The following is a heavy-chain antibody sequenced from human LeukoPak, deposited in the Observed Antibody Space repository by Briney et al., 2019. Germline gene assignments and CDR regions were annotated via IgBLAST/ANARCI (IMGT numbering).Heavy chain of an antibody. J-gene: IGHJ3*02. Sequence: GGSLRLSCAASGFTFSSYAMNWVRQAPGKGLEWVSYISSSISSGSTIYYVDSVEGRFTISRDNAKNSFYLQMHRLRAEDTAVYYCARDSASVGHNDAFDIWGQGTMVTVSS. V-gene: IGHV3-48*04. CDR2: ISSSISSGSTI. CDR3: ARDSASVGHNDAFDI. CDR1: GFTFSSYA. D-gene: IGHD2-15*01.